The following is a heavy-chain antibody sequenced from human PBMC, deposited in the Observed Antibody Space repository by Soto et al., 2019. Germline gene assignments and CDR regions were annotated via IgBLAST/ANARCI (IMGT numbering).Heavy chain of an antibody. CDR2: IYYSGST. D-gene: IGHD2-2*01. CDR1: GGSISSGGYY. Sequence: QVQLQESGPGLVKPSQTLSLTCTVSGGSISSGGYYWSWIRQHPGKGLEWIGYIYYSGSTYYNPSLKGRVTISVDTSKNQFSLKLSSVTAADTAVYYCARAPPAGYCSSTSCYHPHNWFDPWGQGTLVTVSS. J-gene: IGHJ5*02. V-gene: IGHV4-31*03. CDR3: ARAPPAGYCSSTSCYHPHNWFDP.